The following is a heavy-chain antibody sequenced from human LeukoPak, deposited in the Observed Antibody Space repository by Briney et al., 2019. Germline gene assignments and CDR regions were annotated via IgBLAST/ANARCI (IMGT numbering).Heavy chain of an antibody. Sequence: GGSLRLSWAASGXAFSFYAVSWLRQPPGKGLEWVSTINANSGTTSYAASVRGRFTISRDNSKNTLYLQVNTLRADDTATYYCAKPVSGGLAVTADWFHPWGQGTLVVVSS. CDR2: INANSGTT. CDR1: GXAFSFYA. V-gene: IGHV3-23*01. J-gene: IGHJ5*01. D-gene: IGHD6-19*01. CDR3: AKPVSGGLAVTADWFHP.